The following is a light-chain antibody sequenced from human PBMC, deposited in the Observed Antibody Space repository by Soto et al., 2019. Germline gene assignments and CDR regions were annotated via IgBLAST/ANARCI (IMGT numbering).Light chain of an antibody. V-gene: IGLV1-40*01. J-gene: IGLJ1*01. Sequence: QSVLTQPPSVSGAPGQRVTISCTGSSSNIGAGYHVHWYQQLPGAAPKLLIFGDSNRPSGVPDRFSGSKSGTSASLAITGLQADDEADYYCPSSDRRLSGSDVFGTGTKVTVL. CDR1: SSNIGAGYH. CDR2: GDS. CDR3: PSSDRRLSGSDV.